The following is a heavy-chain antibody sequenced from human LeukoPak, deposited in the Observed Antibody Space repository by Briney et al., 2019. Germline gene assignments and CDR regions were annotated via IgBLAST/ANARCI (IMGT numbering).Heavy chain of an antibody. CDR3: ARASIVATILLDS. J-gene: IGHJ5*01. V-gene: IGHV1-69*04. CDR1: GGTFSSYA. D-gene: IGHD5-12*01. Sequence: SVKVSCKASGGTFSSYAISWVRQAPGQGLEWMGRIIPILGIANYAQKFQGRVTITADKSTSTAYMELSSLRSEDTAVYYCARASIVATILLDSWGHGTLVTVSS. CDR2: IIPILGIA.